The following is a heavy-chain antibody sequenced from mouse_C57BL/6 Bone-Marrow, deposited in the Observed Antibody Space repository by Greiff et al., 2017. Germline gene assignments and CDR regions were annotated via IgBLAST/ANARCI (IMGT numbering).Heavy chain of an antibody. D-gene: IGHD2-5*01. CDR3: AVYSSFAY. Sequence: VQLQQSGPELVKPGASVKIPCKASGYTFTDYNMDWVKQSHGKSLEWIGDINPNNGGTIYNQKFKGKATLTVDKSSSTAYMELRSLTSEDPAVYYCAVYSSFAYWGQGTLVTVSA. CDR2: INPNNGGT. V-gene: IGHV1-18*01. CDR1: GYTFTDYN. J-gene: IGHJ3*01.